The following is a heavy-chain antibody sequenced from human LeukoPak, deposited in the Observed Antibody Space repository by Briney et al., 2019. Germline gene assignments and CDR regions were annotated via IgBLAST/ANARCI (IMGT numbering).Heavy chain of an antibody. J-gene: IGHJ4*02. CDR3: ARGERDSYLFDY. CDR1: GYTFTGYY. D-gene: IGHD5-18*01. V-gene: IGHV1-2*02. CDR2: INPNSGGT. Sequence: PGASVKVSCKASGYTFTGYYMHWVRQAPGQGLEWMGWINPNSGGTNYAQKFQGRVTISVDTSKNQFSLKLSSVTAADTAVYYCARGERDSYLFDYWGQGTLVTVSS.